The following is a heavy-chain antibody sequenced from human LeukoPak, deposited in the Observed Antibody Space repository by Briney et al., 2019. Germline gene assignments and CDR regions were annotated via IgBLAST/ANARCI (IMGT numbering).Heavy chain of an antibody. D-gene: IGHD3-10*01. V-gene: IGHV3-7*01. J-gene: IGHJ4*02. Sequence: PGGSLRLSCAASGSTFSNYWMTWVRQPPGKGLEWVAIINQDGSGKYYVDSVKGRFTISRDNAKNSLYLQMSSLRAEDTAVYYCARGGHRQKEFWGQGTLVTVSS. CDR1: GSTFSNYW. CDR2: INQDGSGK. CDR3: ARGGHRQKEF.